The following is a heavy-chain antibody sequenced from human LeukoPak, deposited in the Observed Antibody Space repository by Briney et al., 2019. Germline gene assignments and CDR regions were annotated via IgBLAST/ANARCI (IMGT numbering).Heavy chain of an antibody. CDR3: AKNYDSSGYYYYYGMDV. J-gene: IGHJ6*02. V-gene: IGHV3-23*01. D-gene: IGHD3-22*01. Sequence: PGGSLRLSCAASGFTFSSYAMNWVRQAPGKGLEWVSCISGSGGKTYYVDSVKGRFTISRDNSENTLYLQMNSLRAEDTAVYYCAKNYDSSGYYYYYGMDVWGQGTTVTVSS. CDR1: GFTFSSYA. CDR2: ISGSGGKT.